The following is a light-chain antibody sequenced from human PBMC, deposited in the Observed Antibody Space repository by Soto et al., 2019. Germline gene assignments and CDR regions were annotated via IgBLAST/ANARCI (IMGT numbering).Light chain of an antibody. CDR3: GSYSVTSTLVV. CDR1: TSDIGHYDF. Sequence: QSVLTQPASVSGSPGQSITISCTGTTSDIGHYDFVSWYQQHPGTAPKLMIYDVTSRPFGVSTRFSGSKSGNTASLTISGLQPDDEADYYCGSYSVTSTLVVFGGGTKLTVL. V-gene: IGLV2-14*03. CDR2: DVT. J-gene: IGLJ2*01.